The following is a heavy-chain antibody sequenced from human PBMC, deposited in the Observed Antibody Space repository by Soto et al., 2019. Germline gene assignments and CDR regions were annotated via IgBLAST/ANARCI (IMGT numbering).Heavy chain of an antibody. Sequence: QVQLVQSGAEVKKPGSSVKVSCKASGGTFSSYAISWVRQAPGQGLEWMGGIIPIFGTANYAQKFQGRVTITADESTSTAYMELSSLRSEDTAVYYCVRERSRTYGDSLRFFDYWGQGTLVTVSS. CDR2: IIPIFGTA. D-gene: IGHD4-17*01. V-gene: IGHV1-69*12. CDR1: GGTFSSYA. J-gene: IGHJ4*02. CDR3: VRERSRTYGDSLRFFDY.